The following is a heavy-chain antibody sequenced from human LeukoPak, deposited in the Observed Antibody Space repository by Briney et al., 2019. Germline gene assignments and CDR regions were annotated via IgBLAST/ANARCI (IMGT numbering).Heavy chain of an antibody. CDR3: ARDSSYDYVWGSYRYTGTHFDY. J-gene: IGHJ4*02. Sequence: PSETLSLTCTVSGGSISSYYWSWIRQPAGKGLEWIGRIYTSGSTNYNPSLKSRVTMSVDTSKNQFSLKLSSVTAADTAVYYCARDSSYDYVWGSYRYTGTHFDYWGQGTLVTVSS. CDR2: IYTSGST. D-gene: IGHD3-16*02. V-gene: IGHV4-4*07. CDR1: GGSISSYY.